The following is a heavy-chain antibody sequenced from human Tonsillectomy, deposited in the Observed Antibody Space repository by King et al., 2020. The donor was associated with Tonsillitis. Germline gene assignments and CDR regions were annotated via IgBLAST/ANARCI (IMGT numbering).Heavy chain of an antibody. J-gene: IGHJ4*02. CDR1: GFTFSSYA. Sequence: VQLVESGGGVVQPGRSLRLSCAASGFTFSSYAMHWVRQAPGKGLEWVAVISYDGSNKYYADSVKGRFTISRDNSKNTLYLQMNSLRAEDTAVYYCARYRPARAVRYFDWLFIYWGQGTLVTVSS. CDR2: ISYDGSNK. D-gene: IGHD3-9*01. V-gene: IGHV3-30-3*01. CDR3: ARYRPARAVRYFDWLFIY.